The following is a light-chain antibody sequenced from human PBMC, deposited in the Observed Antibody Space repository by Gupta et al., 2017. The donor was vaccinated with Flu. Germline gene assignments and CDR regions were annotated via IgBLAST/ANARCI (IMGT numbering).Light chain of an antibody. Sequence: PSTLSASVGDSVTISCRARQNISNRLAWYQQRPGEAPKLLIYEATGLQGGVPPRFNDSGSGTEFTLTINGLQPDDFATYYCQQYDIYAITFGPGTRVRIK. V-gene: IGKV1-5*03. J-gene: IGKJ3*01. CDR3: QQYDIYAIT. CDR2: EAT. CDR1: QNISNR.